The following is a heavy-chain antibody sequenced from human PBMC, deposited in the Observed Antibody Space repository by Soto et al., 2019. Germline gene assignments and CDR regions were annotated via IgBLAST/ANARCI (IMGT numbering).Heavy chain of an antibody. J-gene: IGHJ6*02. Sequence: QVQLVQSGAEVKKPGSSVKVSCKASGGTFSSYAISWVRQAPGQGLEWMGGIIPIFGTANYAQKFQGRVTITADESTSTAYMELSSLRSEDTAVYYCARGRIVVVPAATHYYYYSMDVWGQGTTVTVSS. CDR1: GGTFSSYA. V-gene: IGHV1-69*01. CDR3: ARGRIVVVPAATHYYYYSMDV. D-gene: IGHD2-2*01. CDR2: IIPIFGTA.